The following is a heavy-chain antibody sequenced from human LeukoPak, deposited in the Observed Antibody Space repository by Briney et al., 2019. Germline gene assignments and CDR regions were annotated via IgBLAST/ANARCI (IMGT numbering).Heavy chain of an antibody. CDR1: GFTFTGSA. V-gene: IGHV3-73*01. CDR2: IRSKANSYAT. CDR3: LLSNLHYDYYYIDV. J-gene: IGHJ6*03. Sequence: PVGSLKLSCAASGFTFTGSAMHWVRQASGQGLEWVGRIRSKANSYATAYAASVKGRFTISRDDSKNTAYLQMQSLKTEDTAVYYCLLSNLHYDYYYIDVWGKGTTVTVSS.